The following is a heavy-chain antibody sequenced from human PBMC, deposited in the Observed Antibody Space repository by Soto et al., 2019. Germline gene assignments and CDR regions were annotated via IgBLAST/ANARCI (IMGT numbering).Heavy chain of an antibody. CDR3: ATLADIVVVVAARTRSIDY. Sequence: SETLSLTCSSSGCPISTSSYYWGWIRHPPGEGLEWIGSIYYSGSTYYNPSLKSRVTISVDTSKNQFSLKLSSVTAADTAVYYCATLADIVVVVAARTRSIDYWGQGTLVTVS. V-gene: IGHV4-39*01. J-gene: IGHJ4*02. CDR2: IYYSGST. D-gene: IGHD2-15*01. CDR1: GCPISTSSYY.